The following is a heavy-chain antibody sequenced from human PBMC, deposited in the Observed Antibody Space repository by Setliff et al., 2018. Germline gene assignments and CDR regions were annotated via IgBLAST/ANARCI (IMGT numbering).Heavy chain of an antibody. CDR1: GASVGSSQYY. J-gene: IGHJ5*02. D-gene: IGHD3-10*01. CDR3: ARTSTYVLGSGSYWDRWFDP. V-gene: IGHV4-31*03. Sequence: KTSETLSLTCTVSGASVGSSQYYWGWIRHLPGKGLQWLGHIYYTGKTYYNPSLKSRLEMSVDTSKREFALRLSSVTAADTAVYYCARTSTYVLGSGSYWDRWFDPWSQGTLVTVSS. CDR2: IYYTGKT.